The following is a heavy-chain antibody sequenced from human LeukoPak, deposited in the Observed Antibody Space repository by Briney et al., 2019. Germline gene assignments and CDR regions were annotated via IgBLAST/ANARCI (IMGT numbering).Heavy chain of an antibody. V-gene: IGHV4-34*01. CDR1: GGSFSGYY. J-gene: IGHJ1*01. D-gene: IGHD3-10*01. CDR2: IYHSGST. Sequence: SGTLSLTCAVYGGSFSGYYWSWLRQPPGKGLEWIGEIYHSGSTNYNPSLKSRVTISVYTSKNQFSLKLSSVTAADTAVYYCASSSGQHWGQGTLVTVSS. CDR3: ASSSGQH.